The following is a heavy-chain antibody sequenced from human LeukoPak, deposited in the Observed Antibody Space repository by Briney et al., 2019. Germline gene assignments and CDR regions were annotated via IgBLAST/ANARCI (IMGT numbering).Heavy chain of an antibody. CDR3: GRVVAGATTSGYFDY. CDR1: GGSISSGDYY. V-gene: IGHV4-30-4*02. CDR2: IYYSGST. D-gene: IGHD1-26*01. J-gene: IGHJ4*02. Sequence: SETLSLTCTVSGGSISSGDYYWSWIRQPPGKGLEWIGYIYYSGSTYYNPSLKSRVTISVNTSKNQFSLKLSSVTAADTAVYYCGRVVAGATTSGYFDYWGQGTLVTVSS.